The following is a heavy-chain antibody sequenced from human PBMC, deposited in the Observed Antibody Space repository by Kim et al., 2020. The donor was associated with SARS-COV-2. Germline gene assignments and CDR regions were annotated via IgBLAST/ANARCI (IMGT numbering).Heavy chain of an antibody. CDR1: GFTFSNYE. J-gene: IGHJ3*02. V-gene: IGHV3-48*03. CDR3: ARESHCSSPNCYVFAVDI. D-gene: IGHD2-2*01. CDR2: ISASGFTI. Sequence: GGSLRLSCAASGFTFSNYEMNWVRQAPGKGLEWVSYISASGFTIHYADSVKGRFTISRDNAKNSLYLQMNTVSAEDTAVYYCARESHCSSPNCYVFAVDIWGQGTMVTVSS.